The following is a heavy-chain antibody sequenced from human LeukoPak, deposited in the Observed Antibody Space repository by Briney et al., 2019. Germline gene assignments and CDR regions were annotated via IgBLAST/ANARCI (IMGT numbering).Heavy chain of an antibody. Sequence: EASVKVSCKASGGTFSSYAISWVRQAPGQGLEWMGRIIPIFGTANYAQKFQGRVTITTDESTSTAYMELSSLRSEDTAVYYCGRDEDYRSFDYWGQGTLVTVSS. CDR3: GRDEDYRSFDY. D-gene: IGHD4-11*01. CDR2: IIPIFGTA. CDR1: GGTFSSYA. J-gene: IGHJ4*02. V-gene: IGHV1-69*05.